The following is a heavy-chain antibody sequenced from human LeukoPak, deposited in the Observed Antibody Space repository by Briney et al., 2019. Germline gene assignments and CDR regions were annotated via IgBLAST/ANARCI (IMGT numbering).Heavy chain of an antibody. CDR3: VRGDGAFDI. CDR2: INNYGTST. Sequence: GGSLRLSCAASGFTFSTYWMHWVRQAPGKGLVWVSRINNYGTSTSYSDSVKGRFTISRDNAKNTLYLQMNSLRAEDTAVYYCVRGDGAFDIWGQGTMATVSS. D-gene: IGHD1-26*01. CDR1: GFTFSTYW. J-gene: IGHJ3*02. V-gene: IGHV3-74*01.